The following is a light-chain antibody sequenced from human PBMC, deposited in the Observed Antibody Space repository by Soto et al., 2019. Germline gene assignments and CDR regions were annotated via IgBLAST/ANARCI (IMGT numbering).Light chain of an antibody. CDR1: NIGGKN. Sequence: SSHVTQPLSVSVALGQTATITCVGNNIGGKNVHWYQQKPGQAPVLVIYRDYNRPSGIPERFSGSNSGHTATLTISRVQPGDEADYYCQVWDNRGYVFGTGTKVTVL. V-gene: IGLV3-9*01. J-gene: IGLJ1*01. CDR2: RDY. CDR3: QVWDNRGYV.